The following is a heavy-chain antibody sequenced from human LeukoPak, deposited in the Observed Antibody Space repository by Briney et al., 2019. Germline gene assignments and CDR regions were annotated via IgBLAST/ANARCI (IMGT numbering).Heavy chain of an antibody. D-gene: IGHD6-19*01. CDR2: IYYSGTT. J-gene: IGHJ4*03. CDR3: ARDFGSSGWYGAFDY. Sequence: SETLSLTCTVSGGSISSYYWSWIRQPPGKGLEWIGYIYYSGTTNYNPSLKSRVTISVDTSKNQFSLKLSSVTAADTAVYYCARDFGSSGWYGAFDYWGQGTTVTVSS. V-gene: IGHV4-59*01. CDR1: GGSISSYY.